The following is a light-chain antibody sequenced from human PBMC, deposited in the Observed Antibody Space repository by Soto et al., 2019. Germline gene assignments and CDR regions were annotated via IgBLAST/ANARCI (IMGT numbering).Light chain of an antibody. J-gene: IGLJ3*02. Sequence: QSALTQPRSVSGSPGQSVTISCTGTSSDVGGYNYVSWYQHHPGKAPKSMIYDVSKRPSGVPDRFSGSKSGNTASLTISGLQAEEEADYYCRSYAGSYTWVCGGGTKLTVL. CDR3: RSYAGSYTWV. V-gene: IGLV2-11*01. CDR1: SSDVGGYNY. CDR2: DVS.